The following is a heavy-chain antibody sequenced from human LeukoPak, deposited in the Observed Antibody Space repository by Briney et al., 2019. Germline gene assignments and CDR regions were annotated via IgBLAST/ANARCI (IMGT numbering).Heavy chain of an antibody. CDR2: IYSDGNT. CDR3: ARVEKYYYGSGSRHAFDY. Sequence: GSLRLSCAASGFSVSNNYMSWVRQAPGKGLEWVSVIYSDGNTYYADSVKGRFTISRDNAKNSLYLQMNSLRAEDTAVYYCARVEKYYYGSGSRHAFDYWGQGTLVTVSS. D-gene: IGHD3-10*01. J-gene: IGHJ4*02. CDR1: GFSVSNNY. V-gene: IGHV3-53*01.